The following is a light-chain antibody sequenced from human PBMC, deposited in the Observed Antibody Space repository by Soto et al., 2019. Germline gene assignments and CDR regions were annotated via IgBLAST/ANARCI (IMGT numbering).Light chain of an antibody. J-gene: IGKJ2*01. V-gene: IGKV1-5*03. CDR1: QSISSW. CDR2: KSS. CDR3: QQYNSYPYT. Sequence: DIQMTQSPSTLSASVGDRVTITCRASQSISSWWAWYQQKPGKAPKLLIYKSSSLESGVPSRFGGGGSGTEFTRTISSLQPDDFATDYGQQYNSYPYTFGQGTKLEIK.